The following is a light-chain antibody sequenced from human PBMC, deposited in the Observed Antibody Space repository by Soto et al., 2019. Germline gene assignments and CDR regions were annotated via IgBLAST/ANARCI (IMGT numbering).Light chain of an antibody. CDR3: QQYGRSPWT. Sequence: EIVLTQSPGTLSLSPGERATLSCRASQSVSSSNLAWYQQKPGQAPRLLIYGASSRATGIPDRFSGSGSGTDFTLTISRLEPEDFEVYYCQQYGRSPWTFGQGTKVEIQ. CDR2: GAS. J-gene: IGKJ1*01. V-gene: IGKV3-20*01. CDR1: QSVSSSN.